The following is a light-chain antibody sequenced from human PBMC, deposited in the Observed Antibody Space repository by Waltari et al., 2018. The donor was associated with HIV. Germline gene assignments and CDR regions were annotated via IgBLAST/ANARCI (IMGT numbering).Light chain of an antibody. CDR1: SSDIGADYD. J-gene: IGLJ1*01. CDR3: QSCDWSLRGV. Sequence: QSVLTQPPSVSGAPGQRVTIPCTGSSSDIGADYDVNWYQHLQGTAPKLLIYGNPNRPSGVPDRFSGAKSGTSASLAITGLQAEDEADYYCQSCDWSLRGVFGTGTKVTV. V-gene: IGLV1-40*01. CDR2: GNP.